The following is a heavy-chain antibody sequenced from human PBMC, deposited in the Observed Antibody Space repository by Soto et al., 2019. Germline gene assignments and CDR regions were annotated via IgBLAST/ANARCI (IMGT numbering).Heavy chain of an antibody. J-gene: IGHJ4*02. D-gene: IGHD6-13*01. CDR1: GFTVSSNY. V-gene: IGHV3-66*01. CDR3: ARDYMWQQLAFGY. CDR2: IYSGGST. Sequence: GGSLRLSCAASGFTVSSNYMSWVRQAPGKGLEWVSVIYSGGSTYYADSVKGRFTISRDNSKNTLYLQMNSLRAEDTAVYYCARDYMWQQLAFGYWGQGTLVTVSS.